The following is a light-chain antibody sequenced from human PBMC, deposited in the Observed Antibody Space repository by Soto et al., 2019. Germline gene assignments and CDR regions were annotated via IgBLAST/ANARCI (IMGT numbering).Light chain of an antibody. V-gene: IGLV1-47*01. CDR3: AAWDDSLSGSWV. CDR2: RDH. J-gene: IGLJ3*02. Sequence: QPVLAQPPSVSATPGQRVTISCSGGSSNIGSYYVFWYQQLPGTAPKLLIYRDHQRPSGVPDRFSGSKSGTSASLGISGLRSEDEADYYCAAWDDSLSGSWVFGGGTKLTVL. CDR1: SSNIGSYY.